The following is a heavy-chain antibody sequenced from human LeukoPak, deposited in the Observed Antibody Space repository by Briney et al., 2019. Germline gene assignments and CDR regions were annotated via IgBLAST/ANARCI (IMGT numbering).Heavy chain of an antibody. V-gene: IGHV3-23*01. CDR3: AKEDRYRDSWYQSLGY. J-gene: IGHJ4*02. D-gene: IGHD6-13*01. CDR2: ISGSGGKT. CDR1: GFTFSSYA. Sequence: PGGSLRLSCAASGFTFSSYAMSWVRRAPGKGLEWVSAISGSGGKTYYADSVKGRFTVSRDNSKNTLYLEMNSLRAEDTAVYYCAKEDRYRDSWYQSLGYWGQGTLVTVSS.